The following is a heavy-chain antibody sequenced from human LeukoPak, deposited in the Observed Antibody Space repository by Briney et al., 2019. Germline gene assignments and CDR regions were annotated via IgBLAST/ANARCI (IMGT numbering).Heavy chain of an antibody. J-gene: IGHJ4*02. CDR3: AKMGPGAYYYDSSDFDF. CDR2: ISGYGYNT. D-gene: IGHD3-22*01. CDR1: GFAFSGYA. V-gene: IGHV3-23*01. Sequence: GGSLRLSCTVSGFAFSGYAMSWVRQAPEKGLEWVSAISGYGYNTYYADSVQGRFTISRDNSKNTLYLQMNSLRAEDTAVYYCAKMGPGAYYYDSSDFDFWGQGTLVTVSS.